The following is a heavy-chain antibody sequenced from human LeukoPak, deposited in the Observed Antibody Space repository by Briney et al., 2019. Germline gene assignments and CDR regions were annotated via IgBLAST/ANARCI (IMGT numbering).Heavy chain of an antibody. CDR3: ASLTSMFQGRDY. D-gene: IGHD3-10*02. J-gene: IGHJ4*02. V-gene: IGHV1-69*05. CDR1: GGTFSSYA. CDR2: IIPIFGTA. Sequence: VASVKVSCKASGGTFSSYAISWVRQAPGQGLEWVGGIIPIFGTANYAQKFQGRVTITTDESTSTAYMELSSLRSEDTAVYYCASLTSMFQGRDYWGQGTLVTVSS.